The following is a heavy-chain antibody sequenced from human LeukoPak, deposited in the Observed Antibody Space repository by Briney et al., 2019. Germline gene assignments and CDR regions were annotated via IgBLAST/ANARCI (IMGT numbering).Heavy chain of an antibody. J-gene: IGHJ4*02. CDR1: GFTFSSYA. CDR3: ARGGFGSGRTIDY. Sequence: GGSLRLSCAASGFTFSSYAMHWVRQAPGKGLEYVSAISSNGGSTYYANSVKGRFTISRDNSKNTLYLQMGSLRAEDMAVYYCARGGFGSGRTIDYWGQGTLVTVSS. D-gene: IGHD6-19*01. CDR2: ISSNGGST. V-gene: IGHV3-64*01.